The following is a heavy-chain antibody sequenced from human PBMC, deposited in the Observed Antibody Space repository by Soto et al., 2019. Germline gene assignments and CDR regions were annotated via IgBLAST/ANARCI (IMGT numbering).Heavy chain of an antibody. V-gene: IGHV4-39*01. D-gene: IGHD3-10*01. Sequence: QLQLQESGPGLVKPSETLSLTCTVSGGSISSSSYYWGWIRQPPGKGLEWIGSIYYSGSTYYNPSLSSRVTIPVDTSKNQVSRKPGSVTAADTAVYYCAGSPLWWFGELVYFDYWGQGTLVTVSS. CDR2: IYYSGST. J-gene: IGHJ4*02. CDR3: AGSPLWWFGELVYFDY. CDR1: GGSISSSSYY.